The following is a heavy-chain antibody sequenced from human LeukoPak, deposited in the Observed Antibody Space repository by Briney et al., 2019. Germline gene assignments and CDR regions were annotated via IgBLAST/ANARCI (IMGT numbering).Heavy chain of an antibody. D-gene: IGHD3-22*01. CDR1: GFTFDDYG. CDR2: INWNGGST. Sequence: GGSLRLSCAASGFTFDDYGMSWVRQAPGKGLEWVSGINWNGGSTGYADSVKGRFTISRDNAKNSLYLQMNSLRAEDTAVYYCARDAITNYYDSSGPDYWGQGTLVTVSS. CDR3: ARDAITNYYDSSGPDY. V-gene: IGHV3-20*04. J-gene: IGHJ4*02.